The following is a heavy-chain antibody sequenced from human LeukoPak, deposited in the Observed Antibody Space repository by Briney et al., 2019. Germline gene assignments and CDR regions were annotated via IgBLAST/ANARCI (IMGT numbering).Heavy chain of an antibody. CDR2: IYYGGST. J-gene: IGHJ4*02. D-gene: IGHD3-10*01. Sequence: SETLSLTCTVSGGSISSSSYYWGWIRQPPGKGLGWIGTIYYGGSTYYNPSLKSRVTISVDTSKNQFSLKLTSVTAADTAVYYCARGFRILWFGELLGYFDYWGQGTLVTVSS. CDR3: ARGFRILWFGELLGYFDY. CDR1: GGSISSSSYY. V-gene: IGHV4-39*07.